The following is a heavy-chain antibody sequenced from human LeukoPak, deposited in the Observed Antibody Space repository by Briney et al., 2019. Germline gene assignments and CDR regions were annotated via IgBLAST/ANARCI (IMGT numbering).Heavy chain of an antibody. J-gene: IGHJ6*02. Sequence: PSETLSLTCTVPGGSISSYYWSWIRQPPGKGLEWIGYIYYSGSTNYNPSLKSRVTISVDTSKNQFSLKLSSVTAADTAVYYCARHKGTPTAAGVYYYYGMDVWGQGTTVTVSS. CDR2: IYYSGST. CDR1: GGSISSYY. V-gene: IGHV4-59*08. D-gene: IGHD6-13*01. CDR3: ARHKGTPTAAGVYYYYGMDV.